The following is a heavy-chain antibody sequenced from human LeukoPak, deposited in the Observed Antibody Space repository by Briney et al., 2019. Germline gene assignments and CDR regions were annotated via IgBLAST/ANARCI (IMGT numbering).Heavy chain of an antibody. CDR1: GFTFTTYG. J-gene: IGHJ4*02. V-gene: IGHV3-30*03. CDR3: AREGRVAVAAKNPHGFFFY. D-gene: IGHD6-19*01. Sequence: GGSLRLSCAASGFTFTTYGMHWVRQAPGKGLEWVAFISFDGSMNFYADSVKGRFTISRDNAKNSLYLQMNSLRAEDTAVYYCAREGRVAVAAKNPHGFFFYWGQGTLVTVSS. CDR2: ISFDGSMN.